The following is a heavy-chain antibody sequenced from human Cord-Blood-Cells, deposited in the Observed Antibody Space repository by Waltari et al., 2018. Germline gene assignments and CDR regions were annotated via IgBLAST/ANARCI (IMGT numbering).Heavy chain of an antibody. J-gene: IGHJ4*02. Sequence: QVQLVQSGAEVKKPGASVKVSCKASGYTFTSYAMHWVRQAPGQRLEWMGWINAGNGNTKYSQKFQGRVTITRDTSASTAYIELSSLRSEDTAVYYCARVCGGDCYEFFDYWGQGTLVTVSS. CDR1: GYTFTSYA. V-gene: IGHV1-3*01. CDR3: ARVCGGDCYEFFDY. CDR2: INAGNGNT. D-gene: IGHD2-21*01.